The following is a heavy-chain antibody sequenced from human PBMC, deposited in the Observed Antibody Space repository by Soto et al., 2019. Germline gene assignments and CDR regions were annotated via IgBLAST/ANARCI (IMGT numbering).Heavy chain of an antibody. J-gene: IGHJ4*02. D-gene: IGHD5-18*01. Sequence: QVQLVESGGGVVQPGRSLRLSCAASGFTFSSYAMHWVRQAPGKGLEWVAVISYDGSNKYYADSVKGRFTISRDNSKNTLYLQMNSLRAEDTAVYYCARDPIQLWFVDYWGQGTLVTVSS. CDR2: ISYDGSNK. CDR1: GFTFSSYA. CDR3: ARDPIQLWFVDY. V-gene: IGHV3-30-3*01.